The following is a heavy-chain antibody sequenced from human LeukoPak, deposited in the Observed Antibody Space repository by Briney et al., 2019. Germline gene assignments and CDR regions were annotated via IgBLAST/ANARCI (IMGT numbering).Heavy chain of an antibody. J-gene: IGHJ3*02. V-gene: IGHV1-69*04. CDR3: AGYTVVRGITLSAFDI. D-gene: IGHD3-10*01. CDR2: IIPILGIA. CDR1: GGTFSSYA. Sequence: SVKVSCKASGGTFSSYAISWVRQAPGQGLEWMGRIIPILGIANYAQKFQGRVTITADKSTSTAYMELSSLRSDDTALYYCAGYTVVRGITLSAFDIWGQGTVLTVSS.